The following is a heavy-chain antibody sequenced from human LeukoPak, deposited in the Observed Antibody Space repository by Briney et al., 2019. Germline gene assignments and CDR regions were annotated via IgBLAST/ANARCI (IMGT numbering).Heavy chain of an antibody. D-gene: IGHD2-21*02. CDR3: ARVGDSATYFDY. CDR2: VFTSGNN. CDR1: GASISSFY. J-gene: IGHJ4*02. V-gene: IGHV4-4*07. Sequence: KPSETLSLTCTVSGASISSFYWSWLRQPAGKGLEWIGRVFTSGNNNYNPSLKSRVIMSGDRSKNQFSLKLSSVTAADTAVYYCARVGDSATYFDYWGQGTLVTVSS.